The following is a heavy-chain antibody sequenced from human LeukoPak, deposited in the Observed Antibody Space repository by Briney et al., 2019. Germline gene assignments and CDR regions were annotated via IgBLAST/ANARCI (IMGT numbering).Heavy chain of an antibody. J-gene: IGHJ1*01. CDR3: AKDGAYCGGDCYSAEYFQH. CDR2: ISGSGGST. V-gene: IGHV3-23*01. CDR1: GFTFSSYA. D-gene: IGHD2-21*02. Sequence: GGSLRLSCAASGFTFSSYAMSWVRQAPGKGLEWVSAISGSGGSTYYADSVKGRFTISRDNSKNTLYLQMNSLRAEDTAVYYCAKDGAYCGGDCYSAEYFQHWGQGTLVTVSS.